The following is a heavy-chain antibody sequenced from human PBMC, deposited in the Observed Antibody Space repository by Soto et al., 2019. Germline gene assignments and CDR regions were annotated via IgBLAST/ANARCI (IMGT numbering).Heavy chain of an antibody. CDR2: INQDGSEK. CDR1: GFTFSNFW. J-gene: IGHJ4*02. CDR3: ARAPDYYDSSGYLDY. D-gene: IGHD3-22*01. Sequence: GGSLRLSCATSGFTFSNFWLNWVRQAPGRGLEWVANINQDGSEKYYVDSVKGRFTISRDNAQNSLYLQMNSLRAEDTAVYYCARAPDYYDSSGYLDYWGQGTLVTVSS. V-gene: IGHV3-7*02.